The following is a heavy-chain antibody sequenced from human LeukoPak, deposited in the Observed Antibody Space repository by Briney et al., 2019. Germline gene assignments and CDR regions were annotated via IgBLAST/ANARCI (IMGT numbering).Heavy chain of an antibody. J-gene: IGHJ6*02. CDR1: GGSIRSDY. V-gene: IGHV4-59*13. Sequence: SDTRAFTGSVAGGSIRSDYWAWIRQPPGKGLDWIGSMYYTRSTNYNPSLKSRVTISLATSKKHFSLKLSFVTAADTAVYYCARVSVVYGMDVWGRGTTVTVSS. CDR3: ARVSVVYGMDV. CDR2: MYYTRST.